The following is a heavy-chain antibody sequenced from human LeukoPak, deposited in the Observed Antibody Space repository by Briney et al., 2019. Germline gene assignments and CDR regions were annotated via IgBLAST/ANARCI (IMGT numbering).Heavy chain of an antibody. J-gene: IGHJ4*02. V-gene: IGHV3-23*01. CDR1: GFTFTDYA. Sequence: GGSLRLSCAASGFTFTDYAMYWVRQAPGEGLDWVSTISILGDTYYPDSVKGRFTISRDNSKSTLYLQMNSLRAEDTAVYYCAKYGDFGALYYFDCWGQGTLVTVSS. CDR2: ISILGDT. CDR3: AKYGDFGALYYFDC. D-gene: IGHD4-17*01.